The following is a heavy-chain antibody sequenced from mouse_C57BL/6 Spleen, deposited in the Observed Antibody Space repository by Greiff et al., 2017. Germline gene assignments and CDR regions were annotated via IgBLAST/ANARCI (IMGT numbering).Heavy chain of an antibody. D-gene: IGHD2-1*01. V-gene: IGHV3-6*01. Sequence: ESGPGLVKPSQSLSLTCSVTGYSITSGYYWNWIRQFPGNKLEWMGYISYDGSNNYNPSLKNRISITRDTSKNQFFLKLNSVTTEDTATYYCARGLLVDYWGQGTTLTVSS. J-gene: IGHJ2*01. CDR1: GYSITSGYY. CDR3: ARGLLVDY. CDR2: ISYDGSN.